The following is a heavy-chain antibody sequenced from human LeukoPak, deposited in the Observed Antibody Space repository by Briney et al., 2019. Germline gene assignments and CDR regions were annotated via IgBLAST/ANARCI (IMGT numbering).Heavy chain of an antibody. D-gene: IGHD3-10*01. CDR1: GGSISSYY. CDR2: IYYSGST. V-gene: IGHV4-59*08. J-gene: IGHJ4*02. CDR3: ARTYYYGLGSYYNPFDY. Sequence: PSETLSLTCTVSGGSISSYYWSWIRQPPGKGLEWIGYIYYSGSTNYNPSLKSRVTISVDTSKNQFSLKLSSVTAADTAVYYCARTYYYGLGSYYNPFDYWGQGTLVTVSS.